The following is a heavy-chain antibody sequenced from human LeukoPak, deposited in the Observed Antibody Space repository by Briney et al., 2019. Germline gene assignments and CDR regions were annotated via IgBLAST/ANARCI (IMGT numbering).Heavy chain of an antibody. CDR1: GDSVSGNSTA. J-gene: IGHJ3*01. CDR3: ARGGQGDGYSADEAFDF. CDR2: TYYRSKWYN. Sequence: SQTLSLTCAISGDSVSGNSTAYNWIRQSPSRGLEWLGRTYYRSKWYNDYAVSVKSRITINADTSKNQLSLQLNFVTPEDTAVYYCARGGQGDGYSADEAFDFWGQGTMVTVSS. V-gene: IGHV6-1*01. D-gene: IGHD5-24*01.